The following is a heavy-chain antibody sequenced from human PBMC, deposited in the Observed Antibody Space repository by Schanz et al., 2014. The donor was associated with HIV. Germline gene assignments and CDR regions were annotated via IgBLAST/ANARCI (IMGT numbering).Heavy chain of an antibody. CDR1: GFTFSHTW. CDR2: IKSKIDGGTT. J-gene: IGHJ4*02. V-gene: IGHV3-15*01. CDR3: TTEGMGSSGYYFDY. Sequence: VQLLESGGGLVQPGGSLRLSCEASGFTFSHTWMSWVRQAPGKGLEWVGRIKSKIDGGTTDYAAPVKGRFTISRDDSKNTMYLQMISLKTEDTAVYYCTTEGMGSSGYYFDYWGQGTLVTVSS. D-gene: IGHD6-6*01.